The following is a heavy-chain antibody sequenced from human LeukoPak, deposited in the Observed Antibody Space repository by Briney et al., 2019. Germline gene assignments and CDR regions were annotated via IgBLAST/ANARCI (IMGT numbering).Heavy chain of an antibody. Sequence: GASVKVSFKASGFTFNSYGISWVRQAPGQGLEWMGWISVYNGNRRYAQNFEGRVTLTTDRSTSTAYMELRSLRTDDTAMYFCARDGRFEYSHFYHFDYWGQGTRATVSS. CDR1: GFTFNSYG. D-gene: IGHD6-6*01. V-gene: IGHV1-18*01. J-gene: IGHJ4*02. CDR3: ARDGRFEYSHFYHFDY. CDR2: ISVYNGNR.